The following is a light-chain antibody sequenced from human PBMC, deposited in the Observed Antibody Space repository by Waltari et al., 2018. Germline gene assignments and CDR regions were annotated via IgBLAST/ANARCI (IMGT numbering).Light chain of an antibody. J-gene: IGKJ2*01. CDR1: QSVSSSY. CDR2: DAS. Sequence: EIVLTQSPGTLSLSPGERATLSCRASQSVSSSYLAWYQQKPGQAPRLLIYDASNRATGIPARFSGGGSGTDFTLTISSLQPEDFATYYCQQSYNANTFGQGTKLEIK. CDR3: QQSYNANT. V-gene: IGKV3D-20*02.